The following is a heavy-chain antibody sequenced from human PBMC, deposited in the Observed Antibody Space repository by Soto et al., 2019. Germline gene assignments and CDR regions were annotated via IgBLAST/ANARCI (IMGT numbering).Heavy chain of an antibody. CDR1: GFTFSSYA. CDR2: ISYDGSNK. CDR3: ARDEGILTGYSPRIYYYGMDV. V-gene: IGHV3-30-3*01. J-gene: IGHJ6*02. D-gene: IGHD3-9*01. Sequence: PGGSLRLSCAASGFTFSSYAMHWVRQAPGKGLEWVAVISYDGSNKYYADSVKGRFTISRDNSKNTLYLQMNSLRAEDTAVYYCARDEGILTGYSPRIYYYGMDVWGQGTTVTVSS.